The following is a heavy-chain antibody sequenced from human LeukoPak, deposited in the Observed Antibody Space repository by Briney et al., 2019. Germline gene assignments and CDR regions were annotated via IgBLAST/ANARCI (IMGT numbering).Heavy chain of an antibody. CDR3: ARDPRVRVLRYFDWLLEG. D-gene: IGHD3-9*01. CDR2: IYSGGST. Sequence: GGSLRLSCAASGFTVSSNYMSWVRQAPGKGLEWVSVIYSGGSTYYADSVKGRFTISRDNSKNTLYLQMNSLRAEDTAVYYCARDPRVRVLRYFDWLLEGWGQGTLVTVSS. J-gene: IGHJ4*02. V-gene: IGHV3-66*01. CDR1: GFTVSSNY.